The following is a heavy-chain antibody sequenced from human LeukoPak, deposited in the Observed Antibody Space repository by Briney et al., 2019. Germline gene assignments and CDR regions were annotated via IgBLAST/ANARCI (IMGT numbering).Heavy chain of an antibody. Sequence: GGSLKLSCAASGFTFSGPAIHWVRQSSGKGLEWVGQIDKKDKGYATATAYAASVKGRFTISRDDSINTAYLQMKSLKTEDTALYYCTRDSGTYNWFDPWGQGTLVTVSS. CDR3: TRDSGTYNWFDP. D-gene: IGHD1-26*01. J-gene: IGHJ5*02. CDR2: IDKKDKGYATAT. V-gene: IGHV3-73*01. CDR1: GFTFSGPA.